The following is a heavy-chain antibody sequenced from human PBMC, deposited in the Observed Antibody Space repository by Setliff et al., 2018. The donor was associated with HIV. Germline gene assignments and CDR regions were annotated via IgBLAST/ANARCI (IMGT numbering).Heavy chain of an antibody. CDR2: IFPFFGSA. CDR1: GGTFSSYG. J-gene: IGHJ6*03. D-gene: IGHD4-17*01. V-gene: IGHV1-69*13. Sequence: GASVKVSCKASGGTFSSYGVNWVRQAPGQGLEWMGGIFPFFGSANYAQKFQGRVTITADVSTSTIYMELSSLTSEDTAVYYCARGADGDYRYYMDVWGRGTKVTVSS. CDR3: ARGADGDYRYYMDV.